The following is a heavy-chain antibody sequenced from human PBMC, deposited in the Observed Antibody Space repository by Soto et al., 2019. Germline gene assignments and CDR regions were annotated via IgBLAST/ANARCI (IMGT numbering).Heavy chain of an antibody. J-gene: IGHJ4*02. CDR1: GGSISSGGYY. Sequence: SESLSLTCTLSGGSISSGGYYWSWIRQHPGKGLEWIGYIYYSGSTYYNPSLKSRGTISVDTSKNQFSLKLSSVTAAATALYYCGRDRARVGKFDYWGQGTLVTVSS. CDR3: GRDRARVGKFDY. V-gene: IGHV4-31*03. CDR2: IYYSGST. D-gene: IGHD1-26*01.